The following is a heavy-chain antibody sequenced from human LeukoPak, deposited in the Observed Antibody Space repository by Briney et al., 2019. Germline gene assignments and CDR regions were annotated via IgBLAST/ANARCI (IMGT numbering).Heavy chain of an antibody. D-gene: IGHD1-1*01. Sequence: GGSLRLSCAASGFIISNYGMSWVRQAPGKGLQWVSGISGSGGNTNYADSVKGRFTISRDNSKNPLYLQMNNLKAEDTAVYYCPTDSNWNDFDYWGQGTLVTVSS. CDR2: ISGSGGNT. V-gene: IGHV3-23*01. CDR3: PTDSNWNDFDY. J-gene: IGHJ4*02. CDR1: GFIISNYG.